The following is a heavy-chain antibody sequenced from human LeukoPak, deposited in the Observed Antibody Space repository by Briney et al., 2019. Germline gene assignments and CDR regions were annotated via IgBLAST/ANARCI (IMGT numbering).Heavy chain of an antibody. D-gene: IGHD4-23*01. CDR2: IYYSGST. CDR3: ATSDYGGNSVYDY. CDR1: GGSISSYY. Sequence: SETLSLTCTVSGGSISSYYWSWIRQPPGKGLEWIGYIYYSGSTNYNPSLKSRVTISVDTSKNQFSLKLSSVTAADTAVYYCATSDYGGNSVYDYWGQGTLVTVSS. J-gene: IGHJ4*02. V-gene: IGHV4-59*01.